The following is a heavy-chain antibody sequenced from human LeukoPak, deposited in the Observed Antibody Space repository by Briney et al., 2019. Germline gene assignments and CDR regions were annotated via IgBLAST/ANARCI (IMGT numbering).Heavy chain of an antibody. D-gene: IGHD1-7*01. CDR3: ARRAITGTNDY. J-gene: IGHJ4*02. CDR2: ISSSGSTI. CDR1: GFTFSSYE. V-gene: IGHV3-48*03. Sequence: QPGGSLRLSCAASGFTFSSYEMNWVRQAPGKGLEWVSYISSSGSTIYYADSVKGRFTISRDNAKNSLYLQMNSLRAEDTAVYYCARRAITGTNDYWGQGTLVTVSS.